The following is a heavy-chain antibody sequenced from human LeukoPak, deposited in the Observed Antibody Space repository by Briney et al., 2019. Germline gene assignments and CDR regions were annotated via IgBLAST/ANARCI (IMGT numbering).Heavy chain of an antibody. CDR3: AKSDGYGLVDI. D-gene: IGHD3-10*01. V-gene: IGHV4-59*04. J-gene: IGHJ3*02. CDR1: GFTFNNYA. CDR2: IFYSGST. Sequence: PGGSLRLSCAASGFTFNNYAMNWVRQPPGKGLEWIGNIFYSGSTYYSPSLKSRVTISLDTSRNQFSLKLNSVTAADTAVYYCAKSDGYGLVDIWGQGTMVTVSS.